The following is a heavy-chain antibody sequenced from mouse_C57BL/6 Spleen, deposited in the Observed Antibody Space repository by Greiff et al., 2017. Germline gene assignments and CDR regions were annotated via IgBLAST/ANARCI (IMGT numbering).Heavy chain of an antibody. D-gene: IGHD1-1*01. CDR1: GFNIKDYY. CDR2: IDPEDGDT. V-gene: IGHV14-2*01. Sequence: VQLQQSGAELVKPGASVKLSCTASGFNIKDYYMHWVKQRTEQGLEWIGRIDPEDGDTKYAPKFQGKATITADTSSNTAYLQIISLTSTATAVYYCAIVLARYWYFDVWGTGTTVTVSS. J-gene: IGHJ1*03. CDR3: AIVLARYWYFDV.